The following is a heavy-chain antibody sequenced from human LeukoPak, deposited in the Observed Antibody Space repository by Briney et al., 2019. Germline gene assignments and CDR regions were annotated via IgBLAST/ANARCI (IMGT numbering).Heavy chain of an antibody. CDR1: GGSISSDNW. Sequence: SETLSLTCAVSGGSISSDNWWIWVRQPPGKGLEWIGEIYHSGRANYNPSLKSRVNMSVDKSKSQFSLSLSSVTAADTAVYHCARGLYGSDSYWGQGNLVTVSS. CDR2: IYHSGRA. V-gene: IGHV4-4*02. CDR3: ARGLYGSDSY. D-gene: IGHD6-19*01. J-gene: IGHJ4*02.